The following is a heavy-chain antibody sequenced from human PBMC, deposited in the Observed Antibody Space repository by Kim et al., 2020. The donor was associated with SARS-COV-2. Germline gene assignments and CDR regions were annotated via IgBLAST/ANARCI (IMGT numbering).Heavy chain of an antibody. D-gene: IGHD5-12*01. J-gene: IGHJ6*02. Sequence: GGSLRLSCAASGVTFSSYEMNWVHEAPGKGLEWVSDISRSGSTIYYADSVKGRFTISRDNAKNSLYLQMNSLRAEDTAVYYCAREVATTPSYGMDVWGQGTTVTVSS. CDR1: GVTFSSYE. CDR3: AREVATTPSYGMDV. CDR2: ISRSGSTI. V-gene: IGHV3-48*03.